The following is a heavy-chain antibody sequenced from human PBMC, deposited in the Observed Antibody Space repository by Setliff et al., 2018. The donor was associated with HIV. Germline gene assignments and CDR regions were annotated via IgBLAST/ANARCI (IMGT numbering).Heavy chain of an antibody. V-gene: IGHV3-23*01. CDR3: ARRAYCSSTTCFDF. D-gene: IGHD2-2*01. J-gene: IGHJ4*02. CDR2: ISGSGYP. CDR1: GFTFSTYA. Sequence: GGSLRLSCAASGFTFSTYAINWVRLAPGKGLEWVSSISGSGYPYYADSIKGRFTISRDSSKNTLYLQMTSLRAEDTAVYYCARRAYCSSTTCFDFWGQGTLVTVSS.